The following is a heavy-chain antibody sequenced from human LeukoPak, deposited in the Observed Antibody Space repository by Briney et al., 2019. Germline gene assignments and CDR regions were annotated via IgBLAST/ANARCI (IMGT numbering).Heavy chain of an antibody. J-gene: IGHJ4*02. CDR1: GFTFSIYW. CDR3: AKGGRYGDYVAY. V-gene: IGHV3-7*01. D-gene: IGHD4-17*01. CDR2: IKQDGSEK. Sequence: GGSLRLSCAASGFTFSIYWMSWVRQAPGKGLEWVANIKQDGSEKDYVDSVKGRFTISRDNAKKSLYLQMNSLGAEDTAVYYCAKGGRYGDYVAYWGQGTLVTVSS.